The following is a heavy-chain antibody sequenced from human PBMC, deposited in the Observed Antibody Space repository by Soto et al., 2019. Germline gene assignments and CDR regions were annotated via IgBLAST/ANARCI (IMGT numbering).Heavy chain of an antibody. D-gene: IGHD1-7*01. V-gene: IGHV3-33*01. CDR3: ARDVRPGTTPDYYSDY. CDR1: GFTFRNYG. J-gene: IGHJ4*02. Sequence: QVQLVESGGGVVQPGRSLRLSCAASGFTFRNYGMHWVRQAPGKGLEWVAVIWYDGSNKYYADSVKGRFTISRDNSKNTLYLQMNSLRAEDTALYYCARDVRPGTTPDYYSDYWGQGTLVTVSS. CDR2: IWYDGSNK.